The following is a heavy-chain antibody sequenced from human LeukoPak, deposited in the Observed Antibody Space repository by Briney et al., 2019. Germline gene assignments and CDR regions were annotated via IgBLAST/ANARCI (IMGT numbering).Heavy chain of an antibody. CDR2: IYYSGST. D-gene: IGHD1-26*01. CDR1: GGSISSSGYY. J-gene: IGHJ5*02. Sequence: SETLSLTCTVSGGSISSSGYYWGWIRQPPGKGPEWIASIYYSGSTYYNPSLKSRVTISVDTSKNQLSLKLSSLTAADTAVYYCARHEYSGSYYGLSWFDPWGQGTLVTVSS. CDR3: ARHEYSGSYYGLSWFDP. V-gene: IGHV4-39*01.